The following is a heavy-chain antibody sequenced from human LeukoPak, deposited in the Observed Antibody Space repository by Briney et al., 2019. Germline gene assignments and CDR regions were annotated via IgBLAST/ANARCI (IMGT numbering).Heavy chain of an antibody. J-gene: IGHJ3*02. V-gene: IGHV3-30-3*01. Sequence: GGSLRLSCAASGFMFNGYAMHWVRQAPGKGLGWVTLISYDGSNKYYADSVEGRFTISRDNSKNTLYLQMNSLRPEDTAVYYCAREGWRRYCSSTSCHQNAFDIWGQGTMVTVSS. CDR3: AREGWRRYCSSTSCHQNAFDI. CDR1: GFMFNGYA. CDR2: ISYDGSNK. D-gene: IGHD2-2*01.